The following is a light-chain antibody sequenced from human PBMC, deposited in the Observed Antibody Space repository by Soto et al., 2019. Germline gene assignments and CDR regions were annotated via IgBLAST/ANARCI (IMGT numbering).Light chain of an antibody. Sequence: QSVLTQPPSASGTPGQRITISCSGSSSNIGNDFVYLYQQLPGTAPKLLIYHDNHRPSGVPDLFSGSKSGTSASLVIAGLRSEDEADYYCASWDDSLRGYVFGTGTKVTVL. CDR2: HDN. J-gene: IGLJ1*01. CDR1: SSNIGNDF. CDR3: ASWDDSLRGYV. V-gene: IGLV1-47*02.